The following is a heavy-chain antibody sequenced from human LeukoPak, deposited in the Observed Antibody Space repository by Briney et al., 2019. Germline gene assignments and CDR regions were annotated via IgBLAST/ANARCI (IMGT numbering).Heavy chain of an antibody. J-gene: IGHJ4*02. CDR1: GFTFSRHG. Sequence: GGSLRLSCAPSGFTFSRHGMHWVRQAPGKGLEWVAIISNDGSRKYYAHSVEGRFTISRDNSKNTLYLQMDSLRAEDTAVYYCARDRAWNYFDYWGREPWSPSPQ. CDR2: ISNDGSRK. V-gene: IGHV3-30*03. D-gene: IGHD3-3*01. CDR3: ARDRAWNYFDY.